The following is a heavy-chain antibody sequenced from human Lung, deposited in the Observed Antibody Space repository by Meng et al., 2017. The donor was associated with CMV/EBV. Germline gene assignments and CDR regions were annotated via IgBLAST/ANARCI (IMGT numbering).Heavy chain of an antibody. V-gene: IGHV3-30-3*01. Sequence: SXKISXAASGFTFSSYAMHWVRQAPGKGLEWVAVISYDGSNKYYADSVKGRFTISRDNSKNTLYLQMNSLRAEDTAVYYCARGSITGTTYYYYYGMDVWGQGTTVXVSS. D-gene: IGHD1-7*01. CDR3: ARGSITGTTYYYYYGMDV. J-gene: IGHJ6*02. CDR1: GFTFSSYA. CDR2: ISYDGSNK.